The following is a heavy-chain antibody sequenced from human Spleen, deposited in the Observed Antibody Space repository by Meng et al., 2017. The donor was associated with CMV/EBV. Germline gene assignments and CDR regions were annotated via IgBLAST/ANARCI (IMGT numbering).Heavy chain of an antibody. CDR2: IYYSGST. D-gene: IGHD2-15*01. CDR1: SISSSSYY. CDR3: ARHPTRYCSGGSCYSN. J-gene: IGHJ4*02. V-gene: IGHV4-39*01. Sequence: SISSSSYYWGWIRQPPGKGLEWIGSIYYSGSTYYNPSLKSRVTISVDTSKNQFSLKLSSVTAADTAVYYCARHPTRYCSGGSCYSNWGQGTLVTVSS.